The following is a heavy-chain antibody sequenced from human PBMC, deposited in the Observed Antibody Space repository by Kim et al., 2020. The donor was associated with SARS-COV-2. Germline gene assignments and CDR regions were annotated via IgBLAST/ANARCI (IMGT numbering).Heavy chain of an antibody. D-gene: IGHD1-26*01. CDR1: GFTFSSYS. V-gene: IGHV3-21*01. Sequence: GGSLRLSCAASGFTFSSYSMNWVRQAPGKGLEWVSSISSSSSDIYYADSVKGRFTISRDNAKNSLYLQMNSLRAEDTAVYYCARGVMYGSHSDDYYYGMNAWGKEPSVTVSS. J-gene: IGHJ6*04. CDR2: ISSSSSDI. CDR3: ARGVMYGSHSDDYYYGMNA.